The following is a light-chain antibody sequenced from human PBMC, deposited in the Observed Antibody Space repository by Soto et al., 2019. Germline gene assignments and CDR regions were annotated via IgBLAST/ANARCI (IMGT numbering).Light chain of an antibody. CDR1: QSVSSN. V-gene: IGKV3-15*01. Sequence: EIVMTQSPATLSLSPGERATLSCRASQSVSSNLAWYQQKPGQAPRLLIYGASTRATGIPARFSGSGSGTEFTLTISSLQSEDFAVYYCQQYNNWLPCTFGQGTKLEIK. CDR3: QQYNNWLPCT. J-gene: IGKJ2*02. CDR2: GAS.